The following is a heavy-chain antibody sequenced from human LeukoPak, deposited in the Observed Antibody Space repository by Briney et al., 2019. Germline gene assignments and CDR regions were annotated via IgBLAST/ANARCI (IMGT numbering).Heavy chain of an antibody. CDR3: ARDARGYRRPLDY. D-gene: IGHD5-18*01. V-gene: IGHV3-23*01. J-gene: IGHJ4*02. CDR1: EFTFSNYA. Sequence: GGSLRLSCAASEFTFSNYAMNWVRQSPGKGLEWVSGISGSGDRTYIADSLKGRFTISRDNSENTLYLQMNSLRVDDTAVYYCARDARGYRRPLDYWGQGTLVTVSS. CDR2: ISGSGDRT.